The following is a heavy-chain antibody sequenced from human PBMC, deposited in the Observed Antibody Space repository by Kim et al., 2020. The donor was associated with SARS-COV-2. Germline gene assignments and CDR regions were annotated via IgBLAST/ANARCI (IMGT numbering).Heavy chain of an antibody. Sequence: GGSLRLSCAASGFTFSSYGMHWVRQAPGKGLEWVAVISYDGSNKYYADSVKGRFTISRDTSKNTLFLQMNSLRAEDTAVYYCAKDRGYSGYEPDYWGQGTLVTVSS. CDR2: ISYDGSNK. CDR1: GFTFSSYG. J-gene: IGHJ4*02. CDR3: AKDRGYSGYEPDY. V-gene: IGHV3-30*18. D-gene: IGHD5-12*01.